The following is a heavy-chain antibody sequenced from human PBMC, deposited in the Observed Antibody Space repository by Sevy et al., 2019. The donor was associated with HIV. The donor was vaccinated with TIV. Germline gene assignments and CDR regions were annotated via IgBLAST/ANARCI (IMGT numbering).Heavy chain of an antibody. CDR2: ISTSSSYI. CDR1: GFTFSSYS. Sequence: GGSLRLSCAASGFTFSSYSMNWVRQAPGKGLEWVSSISTSSSYIYYADSVKGRFTISRDNAKNSLYLQMNSLRDEDTAVYYCASRERGGGDTALGYWGQGTLVTVSS. V-gene: IGHV3-21*01. CDR3: ASRERGGGDTALGY. D-gene: IGHD5-18*01. J-gene: IGHJ4*02.